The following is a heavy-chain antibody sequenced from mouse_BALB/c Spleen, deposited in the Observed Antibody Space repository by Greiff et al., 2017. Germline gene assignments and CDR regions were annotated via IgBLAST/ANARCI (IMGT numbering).Heavy chain of an antibody. Sequence: EVQLQESGGDLVKPGGSLKLSCAASGFTFSSYGMSWVRQTPDKRLEWVATISSGGSYTYYPDSVKGRFTISRDNAKNTLYLQMSSLKSEDTAMYYSAKDGTLRPAMDDWGQGTSVTVSA. V-gene: IGHV5-6*01. J-gene: IGHJ4*01. CDR1: GFTFSSYG. D-gene: IGHD1-2*01. CDR3: AKDGTLRPAMDD. CDR2: ISSGGSYT.